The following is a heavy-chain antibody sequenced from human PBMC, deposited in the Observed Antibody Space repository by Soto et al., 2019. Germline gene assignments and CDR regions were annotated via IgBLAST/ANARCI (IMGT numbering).Heavy chain of an antibody. CDR3: AGDVIRGSINWFDP. CDR2: IIPIFGTA. D-gene: IGHD3-10*01. J-gene: IGHJ5*02. V-gene: IGHV1-69*01. Sequence: QVQLVQSGAEVKKPGSSVKVSCKASGGTFSSYAISWVRQAPGQGIEWMGGIIPIFGTANYAQKFQGRVTITADESTSTAYMELSSLRSEDTAVYYCAGDVIRGSINWFDPWGQGTLVTVSS. CDR1: GGTFSSYA.